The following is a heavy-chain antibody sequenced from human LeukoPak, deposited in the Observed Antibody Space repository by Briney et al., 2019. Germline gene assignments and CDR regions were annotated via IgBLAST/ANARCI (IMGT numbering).Heavy chain of an antibody. Sequence: GGSLRLSCTVSGFTFSSYWMSWVRQAPGKGLEWVANIKHDGSESYYLDSVKGRFTASRDSAKSSLFLQMHSLTAEDTAVYYCARATTGTTWGVDYWGQGTLVTVSS. V-gene: IGHV3-7*01. CDR3: ARATTGTTWGVDY. CDR1: GFTFSSYW. D-gene: IGHD1-1*01. J-gene: IGHJ4*02. CDR2: IKHDGSES.